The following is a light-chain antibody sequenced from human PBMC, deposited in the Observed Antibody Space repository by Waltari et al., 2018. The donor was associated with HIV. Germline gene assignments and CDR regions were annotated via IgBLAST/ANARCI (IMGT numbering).Light chain of an antibody. V-gene: IGLV1-44*01. CDR3: AAWDDSLNGWV. J-gene: IGLJ3*02. CDR1: RATLGTKP. CDR2: SNN. Sequence: QSILAQPPSASGTPGQMVSISCSGGRATLGTKPVSWYQHLPGAAPQLVMYSNNQRPSGVPERFSGSKSGTSASLAISGLQSEDEADYYCAAWDDSLNGWVFGGGTKLTVL.